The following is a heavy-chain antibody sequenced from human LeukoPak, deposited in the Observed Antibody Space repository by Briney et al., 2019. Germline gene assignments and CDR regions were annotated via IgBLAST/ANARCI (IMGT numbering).Heavy chain of an antibody. CDR2: MYGDMRDI. Sequence: GGSLRLSCEASGLTFSNSWTHWVRQIPGKGLVWVSRMYGDMRDISYADSVKGRFTISRDNAKNTVYLQMNSLRGEDTAVYYCARDLGLRGSTWGQGTLVTVSS. CDR1: GLTFSNSW. CDR3: ARDLGLRGST. V-gene: IGHV3-74*01. J-gene: IGHJ5*02. D-gene: IGHD5-12*01.